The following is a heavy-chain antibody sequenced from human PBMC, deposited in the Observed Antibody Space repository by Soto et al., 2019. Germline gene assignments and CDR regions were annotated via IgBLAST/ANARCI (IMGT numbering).Heavy chain of an antibody. CDR3: ARGEVVALGY. CDR1: GGSISSGGYS. J-gene: IGHJ4*02. Sequence: QLQLQESGSGLVKPSQTLSITCAVSGGSISSGGYSWGWILQPPGKGLEWIGYTSHSGSTYYNPSLKRRVTISVDRSKNQFSLKLSSVTAADTAMYYCARGEVVALGYWGQGTLVTVSS. D-gene: IGHD2-15*01. CDR2: TSHSGST. V-gene: IGHV4-30-2*01.